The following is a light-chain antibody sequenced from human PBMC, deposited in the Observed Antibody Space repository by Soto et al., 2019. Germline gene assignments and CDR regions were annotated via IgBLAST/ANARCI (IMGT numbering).Light chain of an antibody. CDR3: QHYKTYSRT. J-gene: IGKJ2*01. Sequence: DIQMTQSPSTLSASVGDRVTITCRASQSISPWLAWYQQKPGKAPKILIYKASSLESGVPPRFSGSDSGTESTLTISSLQPDDFATYYCQHYKTYSRTFGQGTKLEIK. CDR2: KAS. V-gene: IGKV1-5*03. CDR1: QSISPW.